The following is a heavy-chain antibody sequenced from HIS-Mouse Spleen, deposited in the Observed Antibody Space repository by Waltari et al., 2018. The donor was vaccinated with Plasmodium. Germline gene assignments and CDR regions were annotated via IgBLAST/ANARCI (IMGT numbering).Heavy chain of an antibody. Sequence: QVQLVQSGAEVKKPGASVKVSCKASGYTFTGYYMHWVRQAPGQGLEWMGWINPNSGGTNYAQKFQGRVTMTRDTSISTADMELSRLRSDDTAVDYCARVLGYKAAAGTFVEYFQHWGQGTLVTVSS. CDR1: GYTFTGYY. D-gene: IGHD6-13*01. CDR3: ARVLGYKAAAGTFVEYFQH. J-gene: IGHJ1*01. CDR2: INPNSGGT. V-gene: IGHV1-2*02.